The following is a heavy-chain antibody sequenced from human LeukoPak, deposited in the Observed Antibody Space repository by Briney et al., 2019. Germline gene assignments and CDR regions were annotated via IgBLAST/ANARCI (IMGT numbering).Heavy chain of an antibody. CDR1: GFTFSDYW. J-gene: IGHJ4*02. CDR2: ISWNSGSI. V-gene: IGHV3-9*01. Sequence: GGSLRLSCVASGFTFSDYWMSWVRQAPGKGLEWVSGISWNSGSIGYADSVKGRFTISRDNAKNSLYLQMNSLRAEDTALYYCAKGVYYDSSGYSPFDYWGQGTLVTVSS. D-gene: IGHD3-22*01. CDR3: AKGVYYDSSGYSPFDY.